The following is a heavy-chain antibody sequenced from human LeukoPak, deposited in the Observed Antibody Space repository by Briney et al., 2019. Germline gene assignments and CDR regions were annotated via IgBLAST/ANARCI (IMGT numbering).Heavy chain of an antibody. Sequence: SETLSLTCTVSGGSISSYYRSWIRQPPGKGLEWIGYIYTSGSTNYNPSLKSRVTISVDTSKNQFSLKLSSVTAADTAVYYCARQDDSSGYYYDYWGQGTLVTVSS. CDR1: GGSISSYY. CDR3: ARQDDSSGYYYDY. D-gene: IGHD3-22*01. V-gene: IGHV4-4*09. J-gene: IGHJ4*02. CDR2: IYTSGST.